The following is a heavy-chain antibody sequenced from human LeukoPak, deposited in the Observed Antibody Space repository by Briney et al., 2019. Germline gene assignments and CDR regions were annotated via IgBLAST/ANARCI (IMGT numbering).Heavy chain of an antibody. D-gene: IGHD3-22*01. CDR3: ARGTSYYDSSGYYEEHY. CDR2: ISYDGSNK. Sequence: PGRSLRLSCAASGFTFSSYAMHWVRQAPGKGLEWVAVISYDGSNKYYADSVKGRFTISRDNSKNTLYLQMNSLRAEDTAVYYCARGTSYYDSSGYYEEHYWGQETPVTVSS. CDR1: GFTFSSYA. J-gene: IGHJ4*02. V-gene: IGHV3-30-3*01.